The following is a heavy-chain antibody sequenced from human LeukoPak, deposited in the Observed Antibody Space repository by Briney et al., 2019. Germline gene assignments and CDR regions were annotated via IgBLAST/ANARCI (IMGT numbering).Heavy chain of an antibody. V-gene: IGHV4-39*07. CDR2: IYYSGST. Sequence: SETLSLTRTVSGGSISSSSYYWGWIRQPPGKGLEWIGSIYYSGSTYYNPSLKSRVTISVDTSKNQFSLKLSSVTAADTAVYYCATPGIAAAGTYYWGQGTLVTVSS. D-gene: IGHD6-13*01. CDR1: GGSISSSSYY. J-gene: IGHJ4*02. CDR3: ATPGIAAAGTYY.